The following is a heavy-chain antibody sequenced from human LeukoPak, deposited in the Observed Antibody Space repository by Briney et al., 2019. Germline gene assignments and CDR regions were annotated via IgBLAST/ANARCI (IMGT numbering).Heavy chain of an antibody. D-gene: IGHD1-26*01. CDR3: ARRTSNPVGAIDY. V-gene: IGHV4-39*01. CDR2: ISSSGST. Sequence: PSETLSLTCTVSGGSISSSDYYWGWIRQPPEKGLEWIGAISSSGSTYYNPSLESRVTISVDSSKSQFSLKLSSVTAADTAVYYCARRTSNPVGAIDYWGQGTLVTVSS. CDR1: GGSISSSDYY. J-gene: IGHJ4*02.